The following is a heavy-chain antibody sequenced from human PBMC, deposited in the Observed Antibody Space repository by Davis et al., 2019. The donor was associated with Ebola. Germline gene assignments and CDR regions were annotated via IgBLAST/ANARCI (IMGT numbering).Heavy chain of an antibody. CDR2: INPNSGGT. V-gene: IGHV1-2*04. J-gene: IGHJ6*02. CDR3: ARDLSCSTSCYSV. D-gene: IGHD2-2*01. CDR1: GYTFTGYY. Sequence: ASVKVSCKASGYTFTGYYIHWVRQAPGQGLEWMGWINPNSGGTNYAQKFQGWVTMTRDTSISTAYMELSRLRSDDTAVYYCARDLSCSTSCYSVWGQGTTVTVSS.